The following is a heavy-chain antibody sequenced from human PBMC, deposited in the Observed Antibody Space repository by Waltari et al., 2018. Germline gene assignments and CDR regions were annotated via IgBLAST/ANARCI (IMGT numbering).Heavy chain of an antibody. J-gene: IGHJ4*02. CDR2: INHSGST. D-gene: IGHD3-22*01. CDR1: GGSFGGYY. V-gene: IGHV4-34*01. CDR3: ARGLRRGYYDSSGYLY. Sequence: QVQLQQWGAGLLKPSETLSLTCAVYGGSFGGYYWSWIRQPPGKGLEWIGEINHSGSTNYNPSLKSRVTISVDTSKNQFSLKLSSVTAADTAVYYCARGLRRGYYDSSGYLYWGQGTLVTVSS.